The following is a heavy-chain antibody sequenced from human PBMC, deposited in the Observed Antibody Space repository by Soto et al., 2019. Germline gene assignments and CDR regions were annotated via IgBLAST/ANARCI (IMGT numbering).Heavy chain of an antibody. V-gene: IGHV3-15*01. Sequence: EVQLVESGGGLVKPGGSLRLSCAASGFTFSNAWMSWVRQAPGKGLEWVGRIKSKSDGGTTDYAAPVKGRFTISRDDSKNTLYLQMNSLKTEDTAVYYCTTDTAGYYDFCSGYSSYYFDYWGQGTLVTVSS. D-gene: IGHD3-3*01. CDR3: TTDTAGYYDFCSGYSSYYFDY. CDR1: GFTFSNAW. J-gene: IGHJ4*02. CDR2: IKSKSDGGTT.